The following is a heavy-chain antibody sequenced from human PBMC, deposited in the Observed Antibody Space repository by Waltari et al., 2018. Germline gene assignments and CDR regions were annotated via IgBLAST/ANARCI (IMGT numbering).Heavy chain of an antibody. D-gene: IGHD3-10*01. J-gene: IGHJ4*02. Sequence: QVQLVQSGAEVKKPGASVKVSCKASGYTFTGSYMHWVRQAPGQGLEWMGRINPNSGGTNYAQKFQGRVTMTRDASSSTAYMELSRLRSDDTAVYYCARGYPFSFYGSGTYYNVYDYWGQGTLVTVSS. CDR3: ARGYPFSFYGSGTYYNVYDY. CDR2: INPNSGGT. V-gene: IGHV1-2*06. CDR1: GYTFTGSY.